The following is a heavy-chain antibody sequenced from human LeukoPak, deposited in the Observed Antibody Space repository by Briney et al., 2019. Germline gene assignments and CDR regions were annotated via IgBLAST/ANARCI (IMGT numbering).Heavy chain of an antibody. Sequence: SVKVSCKASGGTSSSYAISWVRQAPGQGLEWMGGIIPIFGTANYAQKFQGRVTITADESTSTAYMELSSPRSEDTAVYYCARDAGHYYDSSGYYFGYWGQGTLVTVSS. CDR3: ARDAGHYYDSSGYYFGY. J-gene: IGHJ4*02. D-gene: IGHD3-22*01. V-gene: IGHV1-69*01. CDR2: IIPIFGTA. CDR1: GGTSSSYA.